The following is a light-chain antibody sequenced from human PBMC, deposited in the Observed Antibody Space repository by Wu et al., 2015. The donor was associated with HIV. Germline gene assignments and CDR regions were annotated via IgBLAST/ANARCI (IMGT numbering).Light chain of an antibody. CDR3: QQYGNSPFT. CDR2: GAS. Sequence: EIVLTQSPGTLSLSPGERATLSCRASQSVSNNYLTWYQHKPGQAPRLLIYGASIRATGIPDRFSGGGSGTDFTLTISRLEPGDFAVYYCQQYGNSPFTFGPGTKVDIK. V-gene: IGKV3-20*01. J-gene: IGKJ3*01. CDR1: QSVSNNY.